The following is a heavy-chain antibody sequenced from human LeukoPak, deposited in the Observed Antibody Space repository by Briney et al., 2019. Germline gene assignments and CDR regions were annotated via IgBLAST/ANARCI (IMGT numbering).Heavy chain of an antibody. CDR2: IYYSGST. CDR3: ARENYGSGSYLPENWFDP. J-gene: IGHJ5*02. CDR1: GGSFSDYS. V-gene: IGHV4-34*01. Sequence: SETLSLTCAVYGGSFSDYSWSWIRQPPGKGLEWIGSIYYSGSTYYNPSLKSRVTISVDTSKNQFSLKLSSVTAADTAVYYCARENYGSGSYLPENWFDPWGQGTLVTVSS. D-gene: IGHD3-10*01.